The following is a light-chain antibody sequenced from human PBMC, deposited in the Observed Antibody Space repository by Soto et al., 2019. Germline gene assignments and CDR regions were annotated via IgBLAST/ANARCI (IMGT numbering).Light chain of an antibody. CDR1: SSDVGGYNY. CDR2: DVS. Sequence: QSALTQPASVSGSPGQSITISCTGTSSDVGGYNYVSWYQQHPGKAHKLMIYDVSNRPSGVSNRFSGSKSGNTASLTISGLQAEDEADYYCSSYTSSSTSSYVFGTGTKVTVL. CDR3: SSYTSSSTSSYV. J-gene: IGLJ1*01. V-gene: IGLV2-14*01.